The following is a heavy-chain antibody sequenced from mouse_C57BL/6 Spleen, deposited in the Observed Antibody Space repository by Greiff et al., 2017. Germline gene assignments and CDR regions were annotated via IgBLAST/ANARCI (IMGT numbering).Heavy chain of an antibody. CDR3: ASTGTGHFDY. CDR2: INPYNGGT. Sequence: VQLQQSGPVLVKPGASVKMSCKASGYTFTDYYMNWVKQSHGKSLEWIGVINPYNGGTSYNQKFKGKATLTVDQSSSTAYMELNSLTSEDSAVYYCASTGTGHFDYWGQGTTLTVSS. V-gene: IGHV1-19*01. CDR1: GYTFTDYY. J-gene: IGHJ2*01. D-gene: IGHD4-1*02.